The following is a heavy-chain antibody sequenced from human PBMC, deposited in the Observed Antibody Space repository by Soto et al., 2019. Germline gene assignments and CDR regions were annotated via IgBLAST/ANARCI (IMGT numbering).Heavy chain of an antibody. V-gene: IGHV3-33*01. CDR3: ARDSTPYNTANWFDP. CDR2: IWYDGSNR. CDR1: GFTFSSYG. D-gene: IGHD1-1*01. Sequence: PGGSLRLSCAASGFTFSSYGMHWVRQAPGKGLEWVAVIWYDGSNRYYADSVKGRFTISRDNSKNTLYLQMNSLRAEDTAVYYCARDSTPYNTANWFDPWGQGTLVTVSS. J-gene: IGHJ5*02.